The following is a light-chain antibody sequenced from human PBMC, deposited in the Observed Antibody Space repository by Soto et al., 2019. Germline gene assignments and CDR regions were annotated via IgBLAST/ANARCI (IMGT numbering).Light chain of an antibody. CDR3: NSFTTTGAFEL. V-gene: IGLV2-14*03. CDR2: DVS. J-gene: IGLJ2*01. CDR1: SSDIGGYNY. Sequence: QSVLTQPASVSGSPGQSITISCTGSSSDIGGYNYVSWYQQHPGKAPKLIIYDVSNRPSGVSNRFSGSKSGNSASLTISGLQAEDEAHYYCNSFTTTGAFELFGGGNKLTVL.